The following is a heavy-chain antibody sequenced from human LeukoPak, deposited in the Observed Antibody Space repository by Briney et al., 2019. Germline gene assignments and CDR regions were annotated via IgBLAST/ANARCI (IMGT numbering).Heavy chain of an antibody. Sequence: ASVKVSCKASGYTFTSYGISWVRQAPGQGLEWMGGIIPIFGTANYAQKFQGRVTITADESTSTAYMELRSLRSDDTAVYYCARVTTRFDPWGQGTLVTVSS. D-gene: IGHD4-17*01. CDR2: IIPIFGTA. V-gene: IGHV1-69*13. CDR3: ARVTTRFDP. J-gene: IGHJ5*02. CDR1: GYTFTSYG.